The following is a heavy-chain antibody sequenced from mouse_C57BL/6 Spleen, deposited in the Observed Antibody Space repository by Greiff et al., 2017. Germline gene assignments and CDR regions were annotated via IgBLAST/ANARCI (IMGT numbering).Heavy chain of an antibody. CDR3: ARKRGNYVGDYYAMDY. CDR1: GYTFTSSW. J-gene: IGHJ4*01. CDR2: IDPNSGGT. Sequence: QVQLQQPGAELVKPGASVKLSCKASGYTFTSSWMHWVKQRPGRGLEWIGRIDPNSGGTKYNEKFKSKATLTVDKPSSTAYMQLSSLTSEDSAVYYCARKRGNYVGDYYAMDYWGQGTSVTVSS. D-gene: IGHD2-1*01. V-gene: IGHV1-72*01.